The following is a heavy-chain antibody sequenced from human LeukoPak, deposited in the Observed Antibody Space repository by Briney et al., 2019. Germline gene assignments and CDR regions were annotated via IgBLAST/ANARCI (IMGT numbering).Heavy chain of an antibody. CDR1: GFTFSSYG. J-gene: IGHJ1*01. CDR3: AKDRREGYDFWSGYQNPEYFQH. V-gene: IGHV3-33*06. Sequence: PGRSLRLSCAASGFTFSSYGMHWVRQAPGKGLEWVAVIWYDGSNKYYADSVKGRFTISRDNSKNTLYLQMNSLRAEDTAVYYCAKDRREGYDFWSGYQNPEYFQHWGQGTLVTVSS. CDR2: IWYDGSNK. D-gene: IGHD3-3*01.